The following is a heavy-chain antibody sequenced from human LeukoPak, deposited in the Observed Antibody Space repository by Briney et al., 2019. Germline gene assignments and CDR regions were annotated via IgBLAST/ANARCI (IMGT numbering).Heavy chain of an antibody. CDR3: ARLSYDYVWGSYRYGGFDY. CDR2: IHYSGST. J-gene: IGHJ4*02. V-gene: IGHV4-39*01. CDR1: GGSISSSSYY. D-gene: IGHD3-16*02. Sequence: SETLSLTCTVSGGSISSSSYYWGWIRQPPGKGLEWIGSIHYSGSTFFNPSLKSRVTISVDTSKNQFSLRLTSVTAADTAVYYCARLSYDYVWGSYRYGGFDYWGQGTLVTVSS.